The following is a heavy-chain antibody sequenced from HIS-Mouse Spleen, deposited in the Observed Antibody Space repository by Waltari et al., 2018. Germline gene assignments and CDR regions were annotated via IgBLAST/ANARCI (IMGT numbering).Heavy chain of an antibody. Sequence: ETLSLTCTVSGGSISSYYWSWIRQPPGKGLEWIGYIYYSGSTNYNPSLKSRVTISVDTSKNQFSLKLSSVTAADTAVYYCARRGWGLYYFDYWGQGTLVTVSS. CDR3: ARRGWGLYYFDY. D-gene: IGHD7-27*01. CDR1: GGSISSYY. J-gene: IGHJ4*02. CDR2: IYYSGST. V-gene: IGHV4-59*08.